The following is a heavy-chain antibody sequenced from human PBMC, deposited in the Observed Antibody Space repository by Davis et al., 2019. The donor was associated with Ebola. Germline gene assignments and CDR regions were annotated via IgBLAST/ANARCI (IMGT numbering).Heavy chain of an antibody. J-gene: IGHJ6*04. CDR2: FSGSGGST. CDR3: AKSGLSFGVVKYHYGMDV. CDR1: VITFSSYA. Sequence: GESLKISCTDSVITFSSYAMTWVRQAPGKGLEWVSAFSGSGGSTYYADPVKGRFTIPRDNSKKTLYLQMNSLRAEDTAVYYCAKSGLSFGVVKYHYGMDVWGKGTTVTVSS. D-gene: IGHD3-3*01. V-gene: IGHV3-23*01.